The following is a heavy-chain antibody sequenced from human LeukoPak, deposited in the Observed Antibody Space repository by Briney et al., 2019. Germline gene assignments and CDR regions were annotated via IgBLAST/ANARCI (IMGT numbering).Heavy chain of an antibody. CDR1: GVSVSSGSYY. CDR2: IYYSGST. J-gene: IGHJ4*02. V-gene: IGHV4-61*01. D-gene: IGHD5-18*01. CDR3: ARDSGDTAMVTFDY. Sequence: SETLSLTCTVSGVSVSSGSYYWSWIRQPPGKGLEWIGYIYYSGSTNYNPSLKSRVTISVDTSKNQFSLKLSSVTAADTAVYYCARDSGDTAMVTFDYWGQGTLVTVSS.